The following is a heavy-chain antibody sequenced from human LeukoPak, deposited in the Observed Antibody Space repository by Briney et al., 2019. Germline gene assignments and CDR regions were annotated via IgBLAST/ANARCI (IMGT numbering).Heavy chain of an antibody. CDR1: GYTFTSYD. Sequence: ASVKVSCKASGYTFTSYDINWVRQATGQGLEWMGWMNPNSGNTGYAQKFQGRVTMTRNTSISTAYMELRSLRSDDTAVYYCARDERGSCSSSSCYYFDYWGQGTLVTVSS. V-gene: IGHV1-8*01. CDR3: ARDERGSCSSSSCYYFDY. D-gene: IGHD2-2*01. CDR2: MNPNSGNT. J-gene: IGHJ4*02.